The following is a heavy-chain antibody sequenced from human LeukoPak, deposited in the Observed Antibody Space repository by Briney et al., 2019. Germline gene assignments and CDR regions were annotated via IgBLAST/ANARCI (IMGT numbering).Heavy chain of an antibody. D-gene: IGHD5-24*01. V-gene: IGHV3-23*01. CDR1: GFTFSSYG. CDR3: ARAGIEMATITGYFDY. CDR2: ISGSGGST. Sequence: GGSLRLSCAASGFTFSSYGMSWVRQAPGKGLEWVSAISGSGGSTYYADSVKGRFTISRDNAKNSLYLQMNSLRAEDTAVYYCARAGIEMATITGYFDYWGQGTLVTVSS. J-gene: IGHJ4*02.